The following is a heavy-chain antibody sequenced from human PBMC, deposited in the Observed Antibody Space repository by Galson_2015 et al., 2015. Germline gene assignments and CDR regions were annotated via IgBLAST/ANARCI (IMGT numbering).Heavy chain of an antibody. J-gene: IGHJ6*02. D-gene: IGHD3-22*01. CDR3: ARAYNYYYDSSGYYSYGMDV. CDR2: INPSGGST. V-gene: IGHV1-46*01. Sequence: SVKVSCKASGYTFTSYYMHWVRQAPGQGLGWMGIINPSGGSTSYAQKFQGRVTMTRDTSTSTVYMGLSSLRSEDTAVYYCARAYNYYYDSSGYYSYGMDVWGQGTTVTVSS. CDR1: GYTFTSYY.